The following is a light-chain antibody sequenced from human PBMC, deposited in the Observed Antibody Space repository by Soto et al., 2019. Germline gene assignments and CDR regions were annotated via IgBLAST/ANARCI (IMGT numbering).Light chain of an antibody. CDR2: GNS. V-gene: IGLV1-40*01. CDR3: QFYDSSLSSYV. J-gene: IGLJ1*01. CDR1: SSNIGTGYD. Sequence: QSVLTQPPSVSGDPGQRVTISCTRSSSNIGTGYDVHWYQQFPGTAPKPLIYGNSNRPSGVPDRFSGSKSGTSASLAITGLQAEDEADYYCQFYDSSLSSYVFGTGTKVTVL.